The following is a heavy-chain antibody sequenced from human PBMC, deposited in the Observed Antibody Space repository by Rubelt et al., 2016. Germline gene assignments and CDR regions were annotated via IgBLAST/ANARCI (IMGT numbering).Heavy chain of an antibody. Sequence: QVQLVESGGGVVQPGRSLRLSCAASGFTFSSYGMHWVRQAPGKGLEWVAVIWYDGSNKYYADSVKGRFTISRDNSKNTLYLQMNSLRAEDTAVYYCASDFQWGYSSPGDAFDIWGQGTMVTVSS. CDR1: GFTFSSYG. J-gene: IGHJ3*02. CDR3: ASDFQWGYSSPGDAFDI. D-gene: IGHD6-13*01. CDR2: IWYDGSNK. V-gene: IGHV3-33*01.